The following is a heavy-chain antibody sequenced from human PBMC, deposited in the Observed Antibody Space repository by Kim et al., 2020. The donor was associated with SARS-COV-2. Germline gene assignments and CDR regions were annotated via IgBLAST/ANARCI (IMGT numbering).Heavy chain of an antibody. CDR3: ARDCGGDCFDY. CDR1: GFTFSSYG. D-gene: IGHD2-21*01. Sequence: GGSLRLSCAASGFTFSSYGMHWVRQAPGKGLEWVAVIWYDGSNKYYADSVKGRFTISRDNSKNTLYLQMNSLRAEDTAVYYCARDCGGDCFDYWGQGTLVTVSS. CDR2: IWYDGSNK. V-gene: IGHV3-33*01. J-gene: IGHJ4*02.